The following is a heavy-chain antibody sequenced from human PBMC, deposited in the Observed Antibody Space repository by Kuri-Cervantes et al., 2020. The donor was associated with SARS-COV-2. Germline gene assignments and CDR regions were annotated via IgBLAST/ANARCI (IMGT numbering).Heavy chain of an antibody. V-gene: IGHV4-61*09. J-gene: IGHJ6*03. CDR1: GGSISSGSYY. CDR2: IYTSGST. Sequence: SETLSLTCTVSGGSISSGSYYWSWIRQPAGKGLEWIGYIYTSGSTNYNPSLKSRVTISVDTSKNQFSLKLSSETAADTAVYYCAREGLVTAYYYMDVWGKGTTVTVSS. CDR3: AREGLVTAYYYMDV. D-gene: IGHD5-18*01.